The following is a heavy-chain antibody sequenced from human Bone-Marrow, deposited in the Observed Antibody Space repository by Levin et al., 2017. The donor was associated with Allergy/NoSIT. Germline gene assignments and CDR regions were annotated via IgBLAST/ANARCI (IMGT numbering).Heavy chain of an antibody. CDR1: GGSISNYY. Sequence: SSETLSLTCTVSGGSISNYYWSWIRQPAGKGLEWIGRIYSSGSTNFNPSLKSRVTMSVDTSKSQFSLNLSSVTAADTALYYCARHGTEGLDFWSATPPGWFDPWGQGTLVTVSS. CDR2: IYSSGST. V-gene: IGHV4-4*07. J-gene: IGHJ5*02. CDR3: ARHGTEGLDFWSATPPGWFDP. D-gene: IGHD3-3*01.